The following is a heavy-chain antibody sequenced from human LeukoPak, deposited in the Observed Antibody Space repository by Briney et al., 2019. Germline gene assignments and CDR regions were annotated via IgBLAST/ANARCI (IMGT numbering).Heavy chain of an antibody. D-gene: IGHD5-18*01. CDR1: GGSFSGYY. J-gene: IGHJ6*02. V-gene: IGHV4-34*01. CDR2: INHSGST. Sequence: SETLSLTCAVYGGSFSGYYWSWIRQPPGKGLEWIGEINHSGSTDYNPSLKSRVTISVDTSKNQFSLKLSSVTDADTAVYYCARGGDTAMDKGEGRGYYYYGMDVWGQGTTVTVSS. CDR3: ARGGDTAMDKGEGRGYYYYGMDV.